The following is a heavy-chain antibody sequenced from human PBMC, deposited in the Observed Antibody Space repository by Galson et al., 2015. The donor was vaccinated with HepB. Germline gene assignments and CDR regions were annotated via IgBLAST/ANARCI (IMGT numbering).Heavy chain of an antibody. J-gene: IGHJ6*02. CDR2: ISSSGSTI. CDR1: GFTFSSYE. CDR3: ARGNNWNSHSLDV. Sequence: SLRLSCAASGFTFSSYEMNWVRQAPGKGLEWVSYISSSGSTIYYADSVKGRFTISRDNAKNSLYLQMNSLRAEDTAVYYCARGNNWNSHSLDVWGQGTTVTVSS. D-gene: IGHD1-1*01. V-gene: IGHV3-48*03.